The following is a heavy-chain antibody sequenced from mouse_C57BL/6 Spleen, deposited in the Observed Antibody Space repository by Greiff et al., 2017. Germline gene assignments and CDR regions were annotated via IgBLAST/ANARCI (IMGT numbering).Heavy chain of an antibody. CDR3: ARRGYYDAMDY. V-gene: IGHV1-69*01. Sequence: VQLQQPGAELVMPGASVKLSCKASGYTFTSYWMHWVKQRPGQGLEWIGEIDPSDSYTNYNQKFKGKSQLTVDKSSSTAYMQLSSLTSEDSAVYYSARRGYYDAMDYWGQGTSVTVSS. CDR2: IDPSDSYT. CDR1: GYTFTSYW. J-gene: IGHJ4*01.